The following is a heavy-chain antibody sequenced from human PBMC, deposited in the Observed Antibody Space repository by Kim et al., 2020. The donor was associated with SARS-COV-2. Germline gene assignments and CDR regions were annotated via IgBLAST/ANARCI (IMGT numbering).Heavy chain of an antibody. CDR1: GYSFISYW. D-gene: IGHD6-6*01. CDR3: ERHYGAGSSSSSIVY. V-gene: IGHV5-51*01. J-gene: IGHJ4*02. CDR2: IYPGDSDT. Sequence: GESLKISCKGSGYSFISYWIGWVRQMPGKGLEWMGIIYPGDSDTKYSPSFQGQVTISADKSISTAYLQWSSLKASDTAMYYCERHYGAGSSSSSIVYWGQGTLVTVSS.